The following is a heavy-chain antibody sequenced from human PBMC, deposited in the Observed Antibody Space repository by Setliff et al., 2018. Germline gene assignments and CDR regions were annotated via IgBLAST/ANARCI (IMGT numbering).Heavy chain of an antibody. CDR1: GDSISSRRNY. CDR2: IYTSWST. Sequence: PSETLSLTCTVSGDSISSRRNYWGWFRQPAGKELEWIGQIYTSWSTNYNPSLKSRVTISVDTSKNQFSLRLRSVSAADTAVYYCAREPMDSAMVTTGAFDIWGRGTMVTVSS. V-gene: IGHV4-61*09. D-gene: IGHD5-18*01. CDR3: AREPMDSAMVTTGAFDI. J-gene: IGHJ3*02.